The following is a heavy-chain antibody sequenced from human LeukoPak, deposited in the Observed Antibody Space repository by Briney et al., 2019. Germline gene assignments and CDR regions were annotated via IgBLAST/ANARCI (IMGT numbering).Heavy chain of an antibody. V-gene: IGHV4-38-2*02. CDR2: INHSGST. CDR3: ARQGVYGSGSYYWFDP. D-gene: IGHD3-10*01. CDR1: GYSISRGYY. Sequence: SETLSLTCTVSGYSISRGYYWGWIRQPPGKGLEWIGEINHSGSTNYNPSLKSRVTISVDTSENQFSLKLSSVTAADTAVYYCARQGVYGSGSYYWFDPWGQGTLVTVSS. J-gene: IGHJ5*02.